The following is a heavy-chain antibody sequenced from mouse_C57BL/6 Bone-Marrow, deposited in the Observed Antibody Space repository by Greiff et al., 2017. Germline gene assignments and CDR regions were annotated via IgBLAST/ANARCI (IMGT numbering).Heavy chain of an antibody. D-gene: IGHD1-1*01. Sequence: DVHLVESGGGLVKPGGSLKLSCAASGFTFSSYAMSWVRQTPEKRLEWVATISDGGSYTYYPDNVKGRFTISRDNAKNNLYLQMSHLKSEDTAMYYCARYGSSRWYFDVWGTGTTVTVSS. CDR2: ISDGGSYT. J-gene: IGHJ1*03. CDR3: ARYGSSRWYFDV. V-gene: IGHV5-4*01. CDR1: GFTFSSYA.